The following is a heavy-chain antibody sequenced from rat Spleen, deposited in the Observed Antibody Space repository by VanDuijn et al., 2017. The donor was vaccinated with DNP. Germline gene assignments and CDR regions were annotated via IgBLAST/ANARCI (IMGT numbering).Heavy chain of an antibody. CDR3: VRDPYNAGFDH. CDR2: IWTGGNT. CDR1: GFSLTSYN. Sequence: QVQLKESGPGLVQPSQTLSLACIVSGFSLTSYNVHWVRRPTGKGLEWMGVIWTGGNTGYNSALRSRLSISRDTSKSQVFLKMNSLQTEDTATYYCVRDPYNAGFDHWGQGVMVTVSS. V-gene: IGHV2-30*01. D-gene: IGHD4-3*01. J-gene: IGHJ2*01.